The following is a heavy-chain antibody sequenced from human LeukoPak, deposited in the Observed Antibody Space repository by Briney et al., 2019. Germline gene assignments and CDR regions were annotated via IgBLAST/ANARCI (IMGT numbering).Heavy chain of an antibody. Sequence: PGGSLRLSCAASGFTLSSYWMSWVRQAPGKGLEWVANIKQDGSEKYYVDSVKGRFTISRDNAKNSLYLQMNSLRAEDTAVYYCARENRYYDSSGYVVSWFDPWGQGTLVTVSS. CDR3: ARENRYYDSSGYVVSWFDP. CDR2: IKQDGSEK. CDR1: GFTLSSYW. D-gene: IGHD3-22*01. J-gene: IGHJ5*02. V-gene: IGHV3-7*01.